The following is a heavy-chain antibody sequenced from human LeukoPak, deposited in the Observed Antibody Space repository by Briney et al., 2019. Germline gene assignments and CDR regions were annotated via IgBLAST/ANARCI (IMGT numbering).Heavy chain of an antibody. D-gene: IGHD1-26*01. CDR2: IYSGGST. CDR1: GFTVSSNY. J-gene: IGHJ4*02. V-gene: IGHV3-53*01. CDR3: ARGGSYSAASFDY. Sequence: PGGSLRLSCAASGFTVSSNYMSWVRQAPGKGLEWVSVIYSGGSTYHADSVKGRFTISRDNSKNKLYLQMNSLRAEDTAVYYCARGGSYSAASFDYWGQGTLVTVSS.